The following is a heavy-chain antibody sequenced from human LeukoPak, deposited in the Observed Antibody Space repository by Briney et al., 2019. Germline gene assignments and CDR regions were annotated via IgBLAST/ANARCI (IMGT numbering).Heavy chain of an antibody. D-gene: IGHD2-2*01. CDR3: AKDMGYCSSATCYGLDY. CDR1: GFTFSTYD. V-gene: IGHV3-23*01. Sequence: PGGSLRLSCAASGFTFSTYDMSWVRQAPGKGLEWVSTVSGGGGTTYYADSVKGRFTIPRDNSKNTLFLQMNSLRAEDTAIYYCAKDMGYCSSATCYGLDYWGQGTLVTVSS. CDR2: VSGGGGTT. J-gene: IGHJ4*02.